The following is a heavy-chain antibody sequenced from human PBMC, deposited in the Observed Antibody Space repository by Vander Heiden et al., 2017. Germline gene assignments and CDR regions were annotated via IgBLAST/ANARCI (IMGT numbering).Heavy chain of an antibody. CDR3: ARATSLYGSGRS. V-gene: IGHV3-30*04. CDR2: ISYDGSNK. CDR1: GFTFSSYA. D-gene: IGHD3-10*01. J-gene: IGHJ5*02. Sequence: AASGFTFSSYAMHWVRQAPGKGLEWVAVISYDGSNKYYADSVKGRFTISRDNSKNTLYLQMNSLRAEDTAVYYCARATSLYGSGRSWGQGTLVTVSS.